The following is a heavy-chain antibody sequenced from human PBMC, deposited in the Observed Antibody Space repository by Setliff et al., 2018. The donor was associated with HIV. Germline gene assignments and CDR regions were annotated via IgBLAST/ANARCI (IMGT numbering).Heavy chain of an antibody. V-gene: IGHV1-18*01. CDR2: ISAYNGNT. Sequence: ASVKVSCKASGYTFTSYGISWVRQAPGQGLEWMGWISAYNGNTNYAQKLQGRVTMTTDASTSTAYMELRSLRSDDTAVYYCAREGLIWFGELSLDDAFDIWGQGTMVTVSS. CDR3: AREGLIWFGELSLDDAFDI. CDR1: GYTFTSYG. D-gene: IGHD3-10*01. J-gene: IGHJ3*02.